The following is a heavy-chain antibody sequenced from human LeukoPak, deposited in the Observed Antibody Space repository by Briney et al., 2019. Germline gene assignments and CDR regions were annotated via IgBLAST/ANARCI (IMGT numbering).Heavy chain of an antibody. CDR2: IYYSGST. V-gene: IGHV4-39*01. Sequence: SETLSLTCTASGGSFSSSSYYWGWIRQPPGKGLEWIGTIYYSGSTYYNPSLKSRVTISVDTSKNQFSLKLSSVTAADTAVYYCARGRSNYYGMDVWGQGTTVTVSS. D-gene: IGHD1-26*01. CDR1: GGSFSSSSYY. CDR3: ARGRSNYYGMDV. J-gene: IGHJ6*02.